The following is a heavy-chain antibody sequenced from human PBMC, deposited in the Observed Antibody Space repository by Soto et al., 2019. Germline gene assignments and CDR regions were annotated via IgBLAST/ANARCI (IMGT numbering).Heavy chain of an antibody. CDR2: ISKSSSLT. CDR3: VRGDDRVD. J-gene: IGHJ4*02. Sequence: PGGSLRLSCVGSGFSFSSYTMTWVRQAPGMGLEYLASISKSSSLTFYADSVRGRFIISRDNARDSLFLQMYILRAEDTAVYYCVRGDDRVDWGQGTLVTVSS. D-gene: IGHD1-1*01. V-gene: IGHV3-21*01. CDR1: GFSFSSYT.